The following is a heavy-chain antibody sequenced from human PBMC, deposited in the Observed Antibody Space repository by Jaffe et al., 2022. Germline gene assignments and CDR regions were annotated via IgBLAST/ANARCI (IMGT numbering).Heavy chain of an antibody. CDR2: IYYSGST. CDR1: GGSISSSSYY. CDR3: ARLSGLHLGELSFPPSFDY. Sequence: QLQLQESGPGLVKPSETLSLTCTVSGGSISSSSYYWGWIRQPPGKGLEWIGSIYYSGSTYYNPSLKSRVTISVDTSKNQFSLKLSSVTAADTAVYYCARLSGLHLGELSFPPSFDYWGQGTLVTVSS. V-gene: IGHV4-39*01. J-gene: IGHJ4*02. D-gene: IGHD3-16*02.